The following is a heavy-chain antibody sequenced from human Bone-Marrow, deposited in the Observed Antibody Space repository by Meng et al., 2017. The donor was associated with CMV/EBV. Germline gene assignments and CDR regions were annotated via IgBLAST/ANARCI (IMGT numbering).Heavy chain of an antibody. CDR2: ISAYNGNT. D-gene: IGHD2-2*01. CDR1: GYTFTSYG. V-gene: IGHV1-18*01. CDR3: ARGYCSSTSCYHYYFDY. J-gene: IGHJ4*02. Sequence: ASVKVSCKASGYTFTSYGISWVRQAPGQGLEWMGWISAYNGNTNYAQKLQGRVTMTTDTSTSTAYMELRSLRSDDTAVYYCARGYCSSTSCYHYYFDYWGQGTLVTVSS.